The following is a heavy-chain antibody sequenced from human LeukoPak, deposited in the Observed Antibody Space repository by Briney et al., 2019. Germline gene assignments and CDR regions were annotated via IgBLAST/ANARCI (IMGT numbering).Heavy chain of an antibody. V-gene: IGHV4-59*12. D-gene: IGHD5-18*01. J-gene: IGHJ4*02. Sequence: SETLSLTCTVSGGSISSYYRSWIRQPPGKGLEWIGNIYYSGTTYYNPSLPSLKSRVTILIDTSNNQVSLRLSSVTAADTAVYYCARGRKYTSGYRVTELGSGYSDYWGQGTLVTVSS. CDR1: GGSISSYY. CDR2: IYYSGTT. CDR3: ARGRKYTSGYRVTELGSGYSDY.